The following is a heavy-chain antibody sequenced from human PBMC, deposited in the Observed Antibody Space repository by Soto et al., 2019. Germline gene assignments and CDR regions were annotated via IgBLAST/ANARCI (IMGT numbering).Heavy chain of an antibody. D-gene: IGHD6-19*01. Sequence: EVQLVESGGSLVQPGGSLTLSCTVSGFSVGAHGMDWVRQPPGQGLEWLSYMSRSGTTIYYADSVEGRFTVSRDVGQNSLYLRLTGLRDEDTALYYCVRDKSDLEKQWLGDICHSPYYSDCWGKGALVTVSS. CDR1: GFSVGAHG. CDR2: MSRSGTTI. CDR3: VRDKSDLEKQWLGDICHSPYYSDC. J-gene: IGHJ4*02. V-gene: IGHV3-48*02.